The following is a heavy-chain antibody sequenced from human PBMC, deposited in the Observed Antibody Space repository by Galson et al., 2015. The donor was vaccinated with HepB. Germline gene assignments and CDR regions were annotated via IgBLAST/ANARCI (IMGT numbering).Heavy chain of an antibody. CDR1: GFTFSSYA. D-gene: IGHD3-22*01. CDR3: ASEVGGTYYDSSGYYYAYLGY. J-gene: IGHJ4*02. V-gene: IGHV3-30-3*01. CDR2: ISYDGSNK. Sequence: SLRLSCAASGFTFSSYAMHWVRQAPGKGLEWVAVISYDGSNKYYADSVKGRFTISRDNSKNTLYLQMNSLRAEDTAVYYCASEVGGTYYDSSGYYYAYLGYWGQGTLVTVSS.